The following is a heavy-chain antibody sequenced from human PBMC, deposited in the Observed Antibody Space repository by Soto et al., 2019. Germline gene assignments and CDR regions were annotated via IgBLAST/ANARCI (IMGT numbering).Heavy chain of an antibody. CDR1: GGTFSSYA. J-gene: IGHJ6*02. V-gene: IGHV1-69*13. D-gene: IGHD5-12*01. CDR2: IIPIFGTA. CDR3: ARGYVASYSGYDRPYYGMDV. Sequence: SVNVSCKASGGTFSSYAISCVRQAPGQGLEWMGGIIPIFGTANYAQKFQGRVTITADESTSTAYMELSSLRSEDTAVYYCARGYVASYSGYDRPYYGMDVWGQGTTVTVSS.